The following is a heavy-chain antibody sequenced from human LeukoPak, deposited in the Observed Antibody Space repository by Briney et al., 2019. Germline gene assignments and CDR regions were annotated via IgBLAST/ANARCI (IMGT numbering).Heavy chain of an antibody. D-gene: IGHD3-16*02. J-gene: IGHJ4*02. CDR3: AKDGGRYRFDF. CDR2: IRNDETEI. Sequence: GGSLRLSCTAPGFPFNVFNIHWIRQAPGRGLEWVSFIRNDETEIHYADFAKGRFTISRDKSKNSLYLQMDSLRADDTALYYCAKDGGRYRFDFWGQGTMVTVSS. CDR1: GFPFNVFN. V-gene: IGHV3-30*02.